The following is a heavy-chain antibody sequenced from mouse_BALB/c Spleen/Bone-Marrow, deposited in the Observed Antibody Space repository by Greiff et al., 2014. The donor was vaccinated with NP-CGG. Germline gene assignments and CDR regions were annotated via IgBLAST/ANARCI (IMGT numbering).Heavy chain of an antibody. D-gene: IGHD2-4*01. V-gene: IGHV1-87*01. Sequence: VQLQQSGAELARPGASVKLSCKASGYTFTSYWMQWVKQRPGQGLEWIGAIYPGDGDTRYTQKFKGKATLTADKSSSTAYMQLSSLASEDSAVYYCARGDYDDDDWFAYWGQGTLVTVSA. J-gene: IGHJ3*01. CDR3: ARGDYDDDDWFAY. CDR2: IYPGDGDT. CDR1: GYTFTSYW.